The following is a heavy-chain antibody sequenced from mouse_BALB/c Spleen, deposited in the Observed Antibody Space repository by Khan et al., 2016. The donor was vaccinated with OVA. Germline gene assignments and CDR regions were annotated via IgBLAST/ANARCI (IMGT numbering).Heavy chain of an antibody. V-gene: IGHV1-5*01. Sequence: VQLQQSGTVLARPGASVKMSCKASGYTFAGYWMHWIKPRPGQGLEWIGTIYPAIINTRYNQKFKGKMTLTAVSSASTAYMDFSSLSIDDSAVDYGTRSYDSYYFDFWRQGTTVTVAS. D-gene: IGHD2-4*01. CDR3: TRSYDSYYFDF. CDR2: IYPAIINT. J-gene: IGHJ2*01. CDR1: GYTFAGYW.